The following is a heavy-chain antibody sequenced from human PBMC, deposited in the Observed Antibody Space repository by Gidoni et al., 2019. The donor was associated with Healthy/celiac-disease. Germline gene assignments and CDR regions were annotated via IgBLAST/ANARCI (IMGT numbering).Heavy chain of an antibody. CDR2: ISSGGSTI. D-gene: IGHD3-22*01. CDR1: GFPFSSYT. J-gene: IGHJ4*02. CDR3: AKDLYPDYYDSSGYLDY. Sequence: EVQLVESGGGLVQPGGSLRLLCTASGFPFSSYTMNWVRQAPGKGLEWVSYISSGGSTIYYADSVKGRFTISRDNVNNSLYLQMISLRAEDTAVYYCAKDLYPDYYDSSGYLDYWGQGTLVTVSS. V-gene: IGHV3-48*01.